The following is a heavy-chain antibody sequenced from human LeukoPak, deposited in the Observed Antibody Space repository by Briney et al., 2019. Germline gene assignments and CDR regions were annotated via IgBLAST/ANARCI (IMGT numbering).Heavy chain of an antibody. J-gene: IGHJ4*02. Sequence: GGSLRLSCTASGFTFSSCAMSWVRQAPGKGLEWVSAISGSGGSTYYADSVKGRFTISRDNSRNTLYLQMNSLRADDTAVYYCARYCSGASCYLGLDYWGQGTLVTVSS. V-gene: IGHV3-23*01. D-gene: IGHD2-2*01. CDR3: ARYCSGASCYLGLDY. CDR2: ISGSGGST. CDR1: GFTFSSCA.